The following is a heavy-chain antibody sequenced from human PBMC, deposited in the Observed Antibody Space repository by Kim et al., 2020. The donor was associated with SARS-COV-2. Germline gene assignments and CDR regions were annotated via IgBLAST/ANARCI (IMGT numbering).Heavy chain of an antibody. Sequence: GGSLRLSCAASGFTFSSYEMNWVRQAPGKGLEWVSYISSSGSTIYYADSVKGRFTISRDNAKNSLYLQMNSLRAEDTAVYYCAREGYYYDSSGYPMRFDYWGQGTLVTVSS. CDR2: ISSSGSTI. CDR3: AREGYYYDSSGYPMRFDY. CDR1: GFTFSSYE. J-gene: IGHJ4*02. V-gene: IGHV3-48*03. D-gene: IGHD3-22*01.